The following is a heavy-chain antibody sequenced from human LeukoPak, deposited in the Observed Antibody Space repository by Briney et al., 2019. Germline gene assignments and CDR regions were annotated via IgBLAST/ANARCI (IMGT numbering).Heavy chain of an antibody. CDR2: ISYDGSNK. V-gene: IGHV3-30*18. J-gene: IGHJ4*02. CDR1: GFTFSSYG. CDR3: AKINSGYGDYSEIRVSFDY. Sequence: TGGSLRLSCAASGFTFSSYGMHWVRQAPGKGREWVAVISYDGSNKYYADSVKGRFTISRDNSKNTLYLQMNSLRAEDTAVYYCAKINSGYGDYSEIRVSFDYWGQGTLVTVSS. D-gene: IGHD4-17*01.